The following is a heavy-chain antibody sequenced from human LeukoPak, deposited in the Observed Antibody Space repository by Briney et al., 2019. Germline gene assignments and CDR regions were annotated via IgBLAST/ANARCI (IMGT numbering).Heavy chain of an antibody. CDR2: IYTSGST. CDR1: GGSISSYY. Sequence: SETLSLTCTDSGGSISSYYWSWIRQPAGKGLEWIGRIYTSGSTSYSPSLKSRVTISADTSQNQFSLKLSSVTAADTAVYYCASRKLGNDYWGQGTLVTVSS. CDR3: ASRKLGNDY. J-gene: IGHJ4*02. D-gene: IGHD7-27*01. V-gene: IGHV4-4*07.